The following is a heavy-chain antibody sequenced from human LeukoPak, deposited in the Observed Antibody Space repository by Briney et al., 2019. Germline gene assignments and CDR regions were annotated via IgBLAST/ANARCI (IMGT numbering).Heavy chain of an antibody. V-gene: IGHV3-23*01. D-gene: IGHD6-13*01. Sequence: GGSLRLSCAVSGFTFISYAMRWVRQAPGEGLEWVSAIGGRGGNTYYADSVKGRFTISRDNSKNTLYLQMNSLRAEDTAVYYCAKAGSRPVAAADLFDYWGQGTLVTVSS. J-gene: IGHJ4*02. CDR1: GFTFISYA. CDR2: IGGRGGNT. CDR3: AKAGSRPVAAADLFDY.